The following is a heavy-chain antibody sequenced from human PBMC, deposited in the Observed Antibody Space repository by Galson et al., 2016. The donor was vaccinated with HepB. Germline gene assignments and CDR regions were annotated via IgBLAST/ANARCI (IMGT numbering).Heavy chain of an antibody. V-gene: IGHV3-7*03. J-gene: IGHJ4*02. CDR2: IKEDGSEG. D-gene: IGHD1-7*01. CDR3: ARDGRGELLVGGFDY. Sequence: SLRLSCAASGFTFSNFWMAWVRQAPGKGLEWVALIKEDGSEGYYLDSLKGRFTVSRDNAKNSLYLQMNTLRAEDTAVYYWARDGRGELLVGGFDYWGQGTLGTVS. CDR1: GFTFSNFW.